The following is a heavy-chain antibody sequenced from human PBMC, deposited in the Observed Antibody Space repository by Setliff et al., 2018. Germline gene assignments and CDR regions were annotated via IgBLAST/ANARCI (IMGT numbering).Heavy chain of an antibody. V-gene: IGHV3-23*03. J-gene: IGHJ4*02. CDR1: GFTFSSLW. D-gene: IGHD2-21*01. CDR3: ARDPGFHSGTWSLDS. CDR2: IFGGDSST. Sequence: GGSLRLSCAASGFTFSSLWMSWVRQAPGKGLEWVSTIFGGDSSTYYADSVRGRFTISRDNSRSTLYLQMNSLRAEDTAIYYCARDPGFHSGTWSLDSWGQGRLVTVSS.